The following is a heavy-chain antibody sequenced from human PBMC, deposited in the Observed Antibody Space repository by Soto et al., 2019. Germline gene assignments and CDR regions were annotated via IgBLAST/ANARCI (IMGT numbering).Heavy chain of an antibody. J-gene: IGHJ5*02. V-gene: IGHV3-23*01. D-gene: IGHD6-13*01. CDR1: GFTFSSYA. CDR3: AKDPYSSSWYSGWFDP. Sequence: GGSLRLSCAASGFTFSSYAMSWVRQAPGKGLEWVSAISGSGGSTYYADSVKGRFTISRDNSKNTLYPQMNSLRAEDTAVYYCAKDPYSSSWYSGWFDPWGQGTLVTVSS. CDR2: ISGSGGST.